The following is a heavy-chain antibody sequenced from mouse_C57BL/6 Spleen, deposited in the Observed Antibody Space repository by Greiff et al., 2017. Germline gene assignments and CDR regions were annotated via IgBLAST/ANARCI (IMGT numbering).Heavy chain of an antibody. CDR3: TSDWYDYDEGHYFDD. CDR1: GFTFSSYA. J-gene: IGHJ2*01. CDR2: ISSGGDYI. V-gene: IGHV5-9-1*02. Sequence: EVKLVESGAGLVKPGGSLKLSCAASGFTFSSYAMSWVRQTPEKRLEWVAYISSGGDYIYYADTVKGRFTISRDNARNTLYLQMSSLKSEDTAMYYCTSDWYDYDEGHYFDDWGQGTTLAFAS. D-gene: IGHD2-4*01.